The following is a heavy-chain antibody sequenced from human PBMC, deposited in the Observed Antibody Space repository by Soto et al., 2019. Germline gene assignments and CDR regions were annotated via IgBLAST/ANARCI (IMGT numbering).Heavy chain of an antibody. Sequence: QVHLVESGGGVVQPGTSLRLSCVGSGFTFRSYVIHWGRQAPGKGLEWVALTSCDGSNNDYGDSVKGRFTISRDNSRNTVDLKMDSLSREDTVRYYCARWGTTGGLDVWGQGILVSVSS. CDR1: GFTFRSYV. J-gene: IGHJ1*01. D-gene: IGHD3-16*01. V-gene: IGHV3-33*05. CDR2: TSCDGSNN. CDR3: ARWGTTGGLDV.